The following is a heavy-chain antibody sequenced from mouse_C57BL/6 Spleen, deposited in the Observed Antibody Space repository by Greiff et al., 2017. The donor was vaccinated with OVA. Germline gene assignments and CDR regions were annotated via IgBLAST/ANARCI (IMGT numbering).Heavy chain of an antibody. CDR3: ARVFAESDYYGWFAY. D-gene: IGHD1-1*01. J-gene: IGHJ3*01. Sequence: EVKLMESGGGLVKPGGSLKLSCAASGFTFSSYAMSWVRQTPEKRLEWVATISDGGGYTYYTDNVKGRFTISRDNAKNNLYLQMRHLKSEDTAMYYCARVFAESDYYGWFAYWGQGTLVTVSA. V-gene: IGHV5-4*03. CDR1: GFTFSSYA. CDR2: ISDGGGYT.